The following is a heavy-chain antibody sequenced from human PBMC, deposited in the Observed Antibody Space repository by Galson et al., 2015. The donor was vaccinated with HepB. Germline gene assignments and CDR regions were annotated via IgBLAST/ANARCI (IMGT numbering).Heavy chain of an antibody. CDR1: GFSLSTSGVG. CDR2: IYWDDDK. CDR3: ARYFEGATIIDY. Sequence: PALVNPTQTLTLTCTFSGFSLSTSGVGVGWIRQPPGKALEWLALIYWDDDKRYSPSLKSRLTITKDTSKNQVVLTMTNMDPVDTATYYCARYFEGATIIDYWGQGTLVTVSS. J-gene: IGHJ4*02. D-gene: IGHD5-12*01. V-gene: IGHV2-5*02.